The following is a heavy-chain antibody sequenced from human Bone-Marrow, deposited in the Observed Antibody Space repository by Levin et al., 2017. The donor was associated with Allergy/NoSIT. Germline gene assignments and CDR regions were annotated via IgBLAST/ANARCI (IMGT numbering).Heavy chain of an antibody. Sequence: PSETLSLTCAVSGASLNAYSWNWIRQSPGKGLEWIGEIHHTGKTNYSPSPKSRVTISLLDTARNQFSLQLTSVTAADTAVYFCARDGRVNPLHYAIDVWGQGTTVTVSS. J-gene: IGHJ6*02. D-gene: IGHD3-3*01. CDR3: ARDGRVNPLHYAIDV. CDR2: IHHTGKT. CDR1: GASLNAYS. V-gene: IGHV4-34*01.